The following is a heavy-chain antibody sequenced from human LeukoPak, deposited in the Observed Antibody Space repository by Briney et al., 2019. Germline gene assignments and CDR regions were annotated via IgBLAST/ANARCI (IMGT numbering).Heavy chain of an antibody. Sequence: GGSLRLSCAASGFTFSTYWMHWVRQAPGKGLVWVSSISSSSSYIYYADSVKGRFTISRDNAKNSVFLQMTSLRVDDTAVYYCARDAEGRRYSPQDYWGQGILVTVSS. J-gene: IGHJ4*02. CDR3: ARDAEGRRYSPQDY. D-gene: IGHD5-18*01. CDR1: GFTFSTYW. V-gene: IGHV3-21*01. CDR2: ISSSSSYI.